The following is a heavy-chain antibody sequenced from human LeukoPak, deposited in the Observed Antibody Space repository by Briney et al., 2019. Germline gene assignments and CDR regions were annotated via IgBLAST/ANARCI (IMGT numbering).Heavy chain of an antibody. CDR2: INPSGGST. J-gene: IGHJ4*02. V-gene: IGHV1-46*01. CDR3: AREEVVGYWASWYYFDY. D-gene: IGHD2-2*01. Sequence: ASLKVSCKASGYTFTSYYMHWVRQAPGQGLEWMGIINPSGGSTSYAHKFQGRVTMARDTSTSTVYMELSSLRSEDTGVYYCAREEVVGYWASWYYFDYWGQGTPVTVSS. CDR1: GYTFTSYY.